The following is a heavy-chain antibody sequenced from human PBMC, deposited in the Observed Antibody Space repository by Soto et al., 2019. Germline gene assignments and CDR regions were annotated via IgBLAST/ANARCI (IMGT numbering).Heavy chain of an antibody. D-gene: IGHD1-7*01. CDR2: ITYDGSNK. J-gene: IGHJ4*02. V-gene: IGHV3-30*18. CDR3: AKDRVGGTFYTPLGF. Sequence: QVQLVESGGGVVQPGGSLRLSCQASGFNFDNYGMHWVRQAPGKGLEWVAVITYDGSNKYYADSVKGRFTISRDNSKNTLSLHLNTLKPEHTAVYHCAKDRVGGTFYTPLGFWGQGPLVTSSS. CDR1: GFNFDNYG.